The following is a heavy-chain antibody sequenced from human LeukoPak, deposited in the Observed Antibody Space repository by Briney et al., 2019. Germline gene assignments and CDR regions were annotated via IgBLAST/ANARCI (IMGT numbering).Heavy chain of an antibody. V-gene: IGHV4-4*07. J-gene: IGHJ3*02. CDR1: GGSISTYY. Sequence: SETLSLTCTVSGGSISTYYWSRIRQPAGKGLEWIGRIHTSGSTNYNPSLKSRVTMSVDTSKNQFSLKLSSVTAADTAVYYCARVSLYLHDPNHAFDIWGQGTMVTVSS. D-gene: IGHD1-14*01. CDR3: ARVSLYLHDPNHAFDI. CDR2: IHTSGST.